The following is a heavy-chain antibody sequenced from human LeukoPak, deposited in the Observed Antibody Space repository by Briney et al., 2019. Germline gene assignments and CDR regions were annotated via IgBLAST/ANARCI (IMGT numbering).Heavy chain of an antibody. Sequence: GRSLRLSCAASGFTVSSNYMSWVRQAPGKGLEWVSVIYSGGSTYYADSVKGRFTISRDNSKNTLYLQMNSLRAEDTAVYYCAREAVAGGFDYWGQGTLVTVSS. D-gene: IGHD6-19*01. V-gene: IGHV3-66*01. J-gene: IGHJ4*02. CDR1: GFTVSSNY. CDR3: AREAVAGGFDY. CDR2: IYSGGST.